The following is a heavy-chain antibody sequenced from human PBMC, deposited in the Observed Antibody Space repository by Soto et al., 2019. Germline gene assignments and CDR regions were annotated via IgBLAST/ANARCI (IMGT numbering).Heavy chain of an antibody. J-gene: IGHJ4*02. CDR3: AGGQGSLIPYYFDS. D-gene: IGHD2-2*01. CDR2: INTYSGNT. CDR1: EHTFTNYG. Sequence: QVPLVQSGAEVKKPGASVRVSCKASEHTFTNYGINWVRLAPGQGLEWMGWINTYSGNTIYAQKFQDRPTITTDTSTNTASMELRSLTSDDTAVFYCAGGQGSLIPYYFDSWGQGTLVTVSS. V-gene: IGHV1-18*04.